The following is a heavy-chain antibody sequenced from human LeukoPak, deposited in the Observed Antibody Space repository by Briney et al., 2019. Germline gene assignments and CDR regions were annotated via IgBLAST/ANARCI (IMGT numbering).Heavy chain of an antibody. D-gene: IGHD3-22*01. Sequence: GRSLRLSCAASGFTFSSYGMHWVRQAPGKGLEWVAVISYDGSKKYCADSVKGRFTISRDSSKNMLYLQMNSLRVEDTAVYYCAKGFSSGPWDACDIWGQGTMVTVSS. V-gene: IGHV3-30*18. J-gene: IGHJ3*02. CDR2: ISYDGSKK. CDR3: AKGFSSGPWDACDI. CDR1: GFTFSSYG.